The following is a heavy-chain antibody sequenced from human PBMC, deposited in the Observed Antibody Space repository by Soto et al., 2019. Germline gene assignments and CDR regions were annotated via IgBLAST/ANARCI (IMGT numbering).Heavy chain of an antibody. CDR1: GFVFNTFG. D-gene: IGHD4-17*01. CDR2: IWYDGSKK. J-gene: IGHJ6*02. V-gene: IGHV3-33*03. Sequence: QVQLVESGGGVVQPGRSLRLSCAASGFVFNTFGMHWVRQAPGKGLEWVAVIWYDGSKKYYADSVQGRFTISRDNSRNTLFLQMSSLTAEDTAAYYCARLHYQYGMDVWGQGTTVTVSS. CDR3: ARLHYQYGMDV.